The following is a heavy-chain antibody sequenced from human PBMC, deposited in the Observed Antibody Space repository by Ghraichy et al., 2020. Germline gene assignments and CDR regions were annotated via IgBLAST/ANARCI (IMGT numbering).Heavy chain of an antibody. V-gene: IGHV4-61*08. J-gene: IGHJ3*02. CDR3: ARERRAACNEGFNAFDI. Sequence: SETLSLTCTVSGGSVNGGDYYWTWLRQPPGKELQWIGYLYYTGATNYNPSLMSRVSISVDPSKTQFSLKLTSVAAADTAGYYCARERRAACNEGFNAFDIWAQGTMVTVSS. CDR1: GGSVNGGDYY. CDR2: LYYTGAT. D-gene: IGHD5-24*01.